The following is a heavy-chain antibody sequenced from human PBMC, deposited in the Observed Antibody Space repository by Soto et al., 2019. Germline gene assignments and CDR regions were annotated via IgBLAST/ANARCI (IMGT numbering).Heavy chain of an antibody. J-gene: IGHJ6*02. CDR1: GFTFSSYS. CDR3: ARDREVGATSISYYYYYGMDV. D-gene: IGHD1-26*01. Sequence: PGGSLRLSCAASGFTFSSYSMNWVRQAPGKGLEWVSSISSSSSYIYYADSVKGRFTISRDNAKNSLYLQMNSLRAEDTAVYYCARDREVGATSISYYYYYGMDVWGQGTTVTVSS. CDR2: ISSSSSYI. V-gene: IGHV3-21*01.